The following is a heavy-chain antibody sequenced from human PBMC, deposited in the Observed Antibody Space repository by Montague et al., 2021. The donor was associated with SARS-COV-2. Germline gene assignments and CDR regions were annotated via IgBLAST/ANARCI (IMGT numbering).Heavy chain of an antibody. CDR2: INYIGDT. CDR1: GGSINNYQ. CDR3: ARQNRRDVYSLYHFEY. J-gene: IGHJ4*02. D-gene: IGHD5-24*01. Sequence: SETLSLTCSVSGGSINNYQWNWIRQSPGKGPEWIGYINYIGDTNYNPSLRGRVTMSVDRSTNQFSLRLTSVSAADTAVYYCARQNRRDVYSLYHFEYWGQGTLVTVSS. V-gene: IGHV4-59*08.